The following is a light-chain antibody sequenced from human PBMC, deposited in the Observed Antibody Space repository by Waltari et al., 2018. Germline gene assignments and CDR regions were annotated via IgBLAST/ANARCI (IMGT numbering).Light chain of an antibody. CDR2: WAS. CDR1: QSVLYISNNKNY. CDR3: QQYYSTPRT. J-gene: IGKJ4*01. V-gene: IGKV4-1*01. Sequence: DIVMTQSPDSLAVSLGERATINCKSSQSVLYISNNKNYLAWYQQKPGQPPKLLIYWASTRESGVPDRFSGSGSGTDFTLTISSLQAEDVAVYYCQQYYSTPRTFGGGTKVEIK.